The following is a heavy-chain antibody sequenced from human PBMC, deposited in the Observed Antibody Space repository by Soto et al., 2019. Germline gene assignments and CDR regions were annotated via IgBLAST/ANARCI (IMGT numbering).Heavy chain of an antibody. V-gene: IGHV3-7*01. CDR3: ARGRGWLDP. CDR1: GFAFSGYW. Sequence: GGSLRLSCAGSGFAFSGYWMSWVRQTPWKGLEWVANIEEDGSEKYYVDSVKGRFTISRDNAKNSLFLQMNSLGAEDTAVYYCARGRGWLDPWGQGTLVTVSS. CDR2: IEEDGSEK. J-gene: IGHJ5*02.